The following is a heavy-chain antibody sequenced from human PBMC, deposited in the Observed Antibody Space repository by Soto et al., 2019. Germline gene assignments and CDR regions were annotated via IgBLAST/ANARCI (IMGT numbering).Heavy chain of an antibody. V-gene: IGHV1-3*01. J-gene: IGHJ4*02. CDR3: AKDYYDSSGYYPPALLFDY. CDR2: INAGNGNT. D-gene: IGHD3-22*01. Sequence: ASVKGSCKASGYTFTSYAMHWVRQAPGQRPEWMGWINAGNGNTKYSQKFQGRVTITRDTSASTAYMELSSLRSEDTAVYYCAKDYYDSSGYYPPALLFDYWGQGTLVTVSS. CDR1: GYTFTSYA.